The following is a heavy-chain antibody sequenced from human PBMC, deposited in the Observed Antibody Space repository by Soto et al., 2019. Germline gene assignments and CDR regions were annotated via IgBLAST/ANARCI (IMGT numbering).Heavy chain of an antibody. V-gene: IGHV3-7*03. J-gene: IGHJ4*02. CDR3: ARGSKDSYPGSRIFDF. CDR2: IKQDGSEK. D-gene: IGHD3-10*01. CDR1: GSTFSSYW. Sequence: GGSLRLSCEASGSTFSSYWMDWVRQAPGKGLEWVANIKQDGSEKYYADSVRGRFAISRDNSKNTLYLQMSSLRAEDSAIYYCARGSKDSYPGSRIFDFWGRGTLVTVSS.